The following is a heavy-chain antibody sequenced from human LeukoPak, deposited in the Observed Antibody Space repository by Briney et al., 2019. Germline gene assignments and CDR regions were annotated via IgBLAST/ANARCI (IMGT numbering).Heavy chain of an antibody. J-gene: IGHJ6*02. V-gene: IGHV1-69*01. D-gene: IGHD6-6*01. CDR3: AREMLSFSSSSYYYYYGMDV. CDR1: GGTFSSYA. CDR2: IIPIFGTA. Sequence: GSSVKVSCKASGGTFSSYAISWVRQAPGQGLEWMGGIIPIFGTANHAQKFQGRVTITADESTSTAYMELSSLRSEDTAVYYCAREMLSFSSSSYYYYYGMDVWGQGTTVTVSS.